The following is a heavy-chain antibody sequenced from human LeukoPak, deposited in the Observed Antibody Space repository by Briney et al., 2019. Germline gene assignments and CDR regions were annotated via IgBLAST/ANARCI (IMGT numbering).Heavy chain of an antibody. J-gene: IGHJ3*02. CDR2: IIPIFHTT. CDR1: GGTFSSYA. V-gene: IGHV1-69*05. D-gene: IGHD3-22*01. CDR3: ARDIPGSSGYFNDAFDM. Sequence: SVKVSCKASGGTFSSYAISWVRQAPGQGLEWMGRIIPIFHTTNYAQKFQGRVTITTEQSTSTAYMELSSLRSEDTAVYYCARDIPGSSGYFNDAFDMWGQGTMVTVSS.